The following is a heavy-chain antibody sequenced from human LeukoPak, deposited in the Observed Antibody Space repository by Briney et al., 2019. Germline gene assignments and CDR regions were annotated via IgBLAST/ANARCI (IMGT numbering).Heavy chain of an antibody. CDR3: AKEDYYNRGSYRDFDF. Sequence: QPGRSLRLSCAASGFTFSSYGMHWVRQAPGKGLEWVAVISYDGSNKYYADSAKGRFTISRDNSKNTLYLQLNSLRAEDTAVYFCAKEDYYNRGSYRDFDFWGQGTQVTVSS. CDR2: ISYDGSNK. CDR1: GFTFSSYG. D-gene: IGHD3-10*01. J-gene: IGHJ4*02. V-gene: IGHV3-30*18.